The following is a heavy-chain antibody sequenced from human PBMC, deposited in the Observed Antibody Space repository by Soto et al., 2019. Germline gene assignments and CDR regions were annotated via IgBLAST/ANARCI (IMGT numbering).Heavy chain of an antibody. J-gene: IGHJ6*02. D-gene: IGHD3-22*01. CDR1: GGSISSGGYS. Sequence: LSLTCAGSGGSISSGGYSWSWIRQPPGKGLEWIGYIYHSGSTYYNPSLKSRATISVDRSKNQFSLKLSSVTAADTAVYYCARYDSSGYYWPYYYYGMDVWGQGTTVTVSS. CDR3: ARYDSSGYYWPYYYYGMDV. CDR2: IYHSGST. V-gene: IGHV4-30-2*01.